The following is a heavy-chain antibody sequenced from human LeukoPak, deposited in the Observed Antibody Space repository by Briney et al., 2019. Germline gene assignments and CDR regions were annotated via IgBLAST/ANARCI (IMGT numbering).Heavy chain of an antibody. D-gene: IGHD6-19*01. V-gene: IGHV1-18*01. CDR1: GYTFTSYG. J-gene: IGHJ6*02. Sequence: ASVKVSCKASGYTFTSYGISWVRQAPGQGLEWMGWISAYNGNTNYAQKLQGRVTMTTDTSTGTAYMELRSLRSDDTAVYYCARDPNIAVAGPLHYYYYGMDVWGQGTTVTVSS. CDR2: ISAYNGNT. CDR3: ARDPNIAVAGPLHYYYYGMDV.